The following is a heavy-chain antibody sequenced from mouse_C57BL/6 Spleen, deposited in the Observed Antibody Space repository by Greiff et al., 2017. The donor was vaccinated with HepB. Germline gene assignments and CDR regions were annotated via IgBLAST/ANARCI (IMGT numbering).Heavy chain of an antibody. V-gene: IGHV1-9*01. CDR2: ILPGSGST. D-gene: IGHD1-1*01. J-gene: IGHJ1*03. Sequence: VQLQQSGAELMKPGASVKLSCKATGYTFTGYWIEWVKQRPGHGLEWIGEILPGSGSTNYNEKFTGKATFTADTSSNTAYMQLSSLTTEDSAIYYCARDQGYYGSSYGYFDVWGTGTTVTVSS. CDR3: ARDQGYYGSSYGYFDV. CDR1: GYTFTGYW.